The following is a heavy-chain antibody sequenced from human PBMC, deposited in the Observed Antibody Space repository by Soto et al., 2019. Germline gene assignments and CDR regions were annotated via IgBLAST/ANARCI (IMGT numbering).Heavy chain of an antibody. V-gene: IGHV1-69*02. D-gene: IGHD3-10*01. CDR1: GGTFSRYT. Sequence: QVQLVQSGAEVKKPGSSVKVSCKASGGTFSRYTINWVRQAPGQGLEWMGRIIPIAAIANYTQKFQGRVTIXRDXSSTPAYMELSSLRSDDTAVYYCARGSTIVRGAPSWFDPWGQGTLVTVSS. CDR2: IIPIAAIA. CDR3: ARGSTIVRGAPSWFDP. J-gene: IGHJ5*02.